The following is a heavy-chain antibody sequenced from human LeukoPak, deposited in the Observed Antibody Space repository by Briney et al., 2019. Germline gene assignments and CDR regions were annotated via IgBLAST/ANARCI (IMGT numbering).Heavy chain of an antibody. CDR3: ARGRGRYSYLVGAFDI. J-gene: IGHJ3*02. D-gene: IGHD5-18*01. CDR2: INHSGST. Sequence: TASETLSLTCTVSSYSISTGYYWGWIRQPPGKGLEWIGEINHSGSTNYNPSLKSRVTISVDTSKNQFSLKLSSVTAADTAVYYCARGRGRYSYLVGAFDIWGQGTMVTVSS. CDR1: SYSISTGYY. V-gene: IGHV4-38-2*02.